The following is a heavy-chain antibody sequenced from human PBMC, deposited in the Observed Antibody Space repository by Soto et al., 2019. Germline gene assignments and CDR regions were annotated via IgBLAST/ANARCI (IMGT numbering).Heavy chain of an antibody. CDR1: GYSFTSYW. Sequence: GEARKIPCKGSGYSFTSYWIGWVRQMPGKGLEWMGIIYHGDSDTRYSPSFQGQVTISHDKSISTAYLLWSSLKASDTVMFYCARRTLHKKGWFDPSGQGTLVTGSS. CDR2: IYHGDSDT. CDR3: ARRTLHKKGWFDP. V-gene: IGHV5-51*01. J-gene: IGHJ5*02.